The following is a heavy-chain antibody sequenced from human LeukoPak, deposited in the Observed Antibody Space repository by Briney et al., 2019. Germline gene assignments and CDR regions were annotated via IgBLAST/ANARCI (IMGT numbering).Heavy chain of an antibody. CDR1: GFTFSSYS. J-gene: IGHJ4*02. CDR3: ARDPLLWFGELLGRPPYFDY. CDR2: ISSSSSTI. Sequence: GGSLRLSCTASGFTFSSYSMNWVRQAPGPGLERVSYISSSSSTIYYADSVKGRFTISRDNAKNSLYLQMNSLRAEDTAVYYCARDPLLWFGELLGRPPYFDYWGQGTLVTVSS. V-gene: IGHV3-48*01. D-gene: IGHD3-10*01.